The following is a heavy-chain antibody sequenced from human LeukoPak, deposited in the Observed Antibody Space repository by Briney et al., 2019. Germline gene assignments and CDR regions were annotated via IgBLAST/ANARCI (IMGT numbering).Heavy chain of an antibody. CDR1: GYTFTDYY. CDR3: ARSSEMATPWNYYMDV. J-gene: IGHJ6*03. CDR2: INPDSGDT. Sequence: ASVKVSCKASGYTFTDYYIHWVRQAPGQGLEWMGWINPDSGDTNYEQKFQGRVTMTTDTSTSIAYMELRSLRSDDTAVYYCARSSEMATPWNYYMDVWGKGTTVTVSS. V-gene: IGHV1-2*02. D-gene: IGHD5-24*01.